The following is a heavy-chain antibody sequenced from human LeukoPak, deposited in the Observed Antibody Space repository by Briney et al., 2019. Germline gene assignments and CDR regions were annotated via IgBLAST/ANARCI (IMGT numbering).Heavy chain of an antibody. CDR2: IGSSGDTI. V-gene: IGHV3-48*03. D-gene: IGHD1-7*01. CDR1: GFTFSSHE. Sequence: PGGSLRLSCAASGFTFSSHEMDWVRQAPGKGLELVSYIGSSGDTIYYSDSVKGRFTISGDNAKNSLYLQMNSLRAEDTAVYYCASLEGTTPYWGQGTLVTVSS. CDR3: ASLEGTTPY. J-gene: IGHJ4*02.